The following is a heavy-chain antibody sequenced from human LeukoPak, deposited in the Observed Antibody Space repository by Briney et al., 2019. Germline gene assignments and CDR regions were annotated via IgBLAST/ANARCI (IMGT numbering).Heavy chain of an antibody. D-gene: IGHD3-10*01. V-gene: IGHV3-23*01. CDR3: AKGLYNWFDP. Sequence: PGGSLRLSCAASGFTVTDNYMNWVCQSSGKGLEWVSAISGSGGSTYYADSVKGRFTISRDNSKNTLYLQMNSLRAEDTAVYYCAKGLYNWFDPWGQGTLVTVSS. CDR1: GFTVTDNY. CDR2: ISGSGGST. J-gene: IGHJ5*02.